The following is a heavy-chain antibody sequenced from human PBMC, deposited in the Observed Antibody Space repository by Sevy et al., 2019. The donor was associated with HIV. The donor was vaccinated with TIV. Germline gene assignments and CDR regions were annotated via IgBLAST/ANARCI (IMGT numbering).Heavy chain of an antibody. V-gene: IGHV3-9*01. Sequence: GGSLRLSCAASGFTFDDYAMHWVRQAPGKGLEWVSGISWNSAGIDYADSVKGRFTISRDNAKNSLYLQMKSLRAEDTALYYCARDRDDGYCTNGVCFNFDNWGQGTLVTVSS. CDR2: ISWNSAGI. J-gene: IGHJ4*01. CDR3: ARDRDDGYCTNGVCFNFDN. D-gene: IGHD2-8*01. CDR1: GFTFDDYA.